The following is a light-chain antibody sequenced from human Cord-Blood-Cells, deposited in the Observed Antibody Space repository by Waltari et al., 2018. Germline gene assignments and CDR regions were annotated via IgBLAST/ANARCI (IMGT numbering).Light chain of an antibody. CDR3: QQSYSTPYT. V-gene: IGKV1-39*01. J-gene: IGKJ2*01. Sequence: DIQMTQSPSSLSASAGDRVTITCRASKSISSYLNWYQQKPGNAPKLLIYAASSLQSGVPSRFSGSGSGTDFTLTISSLQPEDFATYYCQQSYSTPYTFGQGTKLEIK. CDR2: AAS. CDR1: KSISSY.